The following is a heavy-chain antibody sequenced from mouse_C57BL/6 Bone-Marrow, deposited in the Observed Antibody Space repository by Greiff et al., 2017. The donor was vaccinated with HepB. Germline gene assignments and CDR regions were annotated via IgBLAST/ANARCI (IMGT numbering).Heavy chain of an antibody. CDR2: IYPGDGDT. V-gene: IGHV1-82*01. Sequence: QVQLQQSGPELVKPGASVKISCKASGYAFSSSWMNWVKQRPGKGLEWIGRIYPGDGDTNYNGKFKGKATLTADKSSSTAYMQLSSLTSEDSAVYFCARGGVVADYWGQGTTLTVSS. CDR3: ARGGVVADY. D-gene: IGHD1-1*01. CDR1: GYAFSSSW. J-gene: IGHJ2*01.